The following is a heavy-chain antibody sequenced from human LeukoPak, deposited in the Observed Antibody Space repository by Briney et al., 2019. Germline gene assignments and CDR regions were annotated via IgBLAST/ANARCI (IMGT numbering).Heavy chain of an antibody. CDR1: GYNFNDFG. CDR3: AREATGRAFDP. J-gene: IGHJ5*02. D-gene: IGHD1-1*01. Sequence: ASVKVSCKASGYNFNDFGVTRVRQAPGQGLEWMGWISALTGDTNYAQKFQGRVTMTTDTSTDTAYMEMRSLRSDDTAVYYRAREATGRAFDPWGQGTLVTVSS. CDR2: ISALTGDT. V-gene: IGHV1-18*01.